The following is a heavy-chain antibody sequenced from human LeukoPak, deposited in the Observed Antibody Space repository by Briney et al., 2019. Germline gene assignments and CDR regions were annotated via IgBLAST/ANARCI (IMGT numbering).Heavy chain of an antibody. V-gene: IGHV4-39*01. CDR1: GGSISSSSYY. Sequence: SETLSLTCTVSGGSISSSSYYWGWIRQPPGKGLEWIGSIYYSGSTYYNPALKRRVTISVDTSKNQFSLKLSSVTAADTAVYYCARRLDGWAYGHPIDYWGQGTLVTVSS. J-gene: IGHJ4*02. CDR2: IYYSGST. CDR3: ARRLDGWAYGHPIDY. D-gene: IGHD1-26*01.